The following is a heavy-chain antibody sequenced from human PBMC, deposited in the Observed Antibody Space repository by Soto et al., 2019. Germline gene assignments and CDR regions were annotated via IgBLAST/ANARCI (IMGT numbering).Heavy chain of an antibody. CDR3: ARGIVVVVAATPLHWFDP. CDR1: GGSISSYY. V-gene: IGHV4-59*08. D-gene: IGHD2-15*01. Sequence: SETLSLTCTVSGGSISSYYWSWIRQPPGKGLEGIGYIYYSGSTNYNPSLKSRVTISVDTSKNQVSLKLSSVTAADTAVYYCARGIVVVVAATPLHWFDPWGQGTLVTVSS. CDR2: IYYSGST. J-gene: IGHJ5*02.